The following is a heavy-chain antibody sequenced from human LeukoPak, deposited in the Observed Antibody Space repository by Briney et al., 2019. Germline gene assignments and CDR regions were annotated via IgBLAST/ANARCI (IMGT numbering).Heavy chain of an antibody. D-gene: IGHD3-3*01. CDR3: ARSRGEWLFYFDY. J-gene: IGHJ4*02. V-gene: IGHV3-21*01. CDR2: ITSSGSYI. CDR1: GFTFSSYG. Sequence: PGGSLRLSCAASGFTFSSYGMSWVRQAPGKGLEWVSSITSSGSYIYYADSVKGRFTISRDTTKNSLYLQMNSLRPEDTAVYYCARSRGEWLFYFDYWGQGTLVTVSS.